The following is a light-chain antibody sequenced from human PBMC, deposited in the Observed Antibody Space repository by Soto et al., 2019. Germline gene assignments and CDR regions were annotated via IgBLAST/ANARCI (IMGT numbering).Light chain of an antibody. V-gene: IGKV3-20*01. CDR1: QSVSSSY. CDR3: QQYGSSSFT. Sequence: EIVLTQSPGTLSLSPGERAPLSCRASQSVSSSYLAWYQQKPGQAPRLLIYGASRRATGIPDRFSGSGSGTDFTLTISRLEPEDLAVYYCQQYGSSSFTFGPGTKVDIK. CDR2: GAS. J-gene: IGKJ3*01.